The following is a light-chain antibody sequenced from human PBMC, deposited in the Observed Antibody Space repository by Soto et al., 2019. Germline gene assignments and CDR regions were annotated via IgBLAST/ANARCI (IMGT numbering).Light chain of an antibody. J-gene: IGKJ1*01. Sequence: EIVLTKSPGTLSLSPGEGATLSCRASQRIYNNYLAWYQQKPGQAPRLLISGASSRSTGIPDRFSGSGSGTAFPLTTSRREPEDFLVYYCQRYGSSRPWTFGQGTKVEIK. CDR2: GAS. CDR1: QRIYNNY. CDR3: QRYGSSRPWT. V-gene: IGKV3-20*01.